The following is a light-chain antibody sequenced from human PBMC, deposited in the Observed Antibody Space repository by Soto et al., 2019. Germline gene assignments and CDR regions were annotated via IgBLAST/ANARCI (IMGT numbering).Light chain of an antibody. V-gene: IGLV2-14*01. J-gene: IGLJ2*01. CDR2: EVS. CDR1: SSDVGNYNY. Sequence: QSALTQPASVSGSPGQSITISCTGTSSDVGNYNYVSWYQQHPGKAPKLMIYEVSNRPSGVSNRFSGPKSGNTASLTISGLQAEDEADYYCSSYTSSSTLVVFGGGTKLTVL. CDR3: SSYTSSSTLVV.